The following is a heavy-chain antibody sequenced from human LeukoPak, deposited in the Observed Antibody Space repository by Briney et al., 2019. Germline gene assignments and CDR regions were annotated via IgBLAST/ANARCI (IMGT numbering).Heavy chain of an antibody. V-gene: IGHV1-2*02. CDR1: GNSFTGYY. CDR3: ANQEGIGAPGAWFDN. J-gene: IGHJ4*02. CDR2: MSLDSDGT. D-gene: IGHD1-26*01. Sequence: ASVKVSCKASGNSFTGYYVHWVRQAPGQGLEWMGWMSLDSDGTNFAQNFQGRVSTTRDTSIRTVYLELRSLRADDTAVYYCANQEGIGAPGAWFDNWGQGTLVTVSS.